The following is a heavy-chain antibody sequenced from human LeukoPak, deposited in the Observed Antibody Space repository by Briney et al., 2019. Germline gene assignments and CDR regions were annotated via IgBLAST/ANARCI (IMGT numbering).Heavy chain of an antibody. D-gene: IGHD2-2*01. V-gene: IGHV1-2*02. Sequence: ASVKVSCKASGYTFADYIHWVRQAPGQGLEWVGWMNPNSGDTNYARSFQGRVTVTRDTSISTAYMELSRLRFDDTAVYYCTKDPFDQMLPENWFDPWGQGTLVTVSS. CDR2: MNPNSGDT. CDR1: GYTFADY. J-gene: IGHJ5*02. CDR3: TKDPFDQMLPENWFDP.